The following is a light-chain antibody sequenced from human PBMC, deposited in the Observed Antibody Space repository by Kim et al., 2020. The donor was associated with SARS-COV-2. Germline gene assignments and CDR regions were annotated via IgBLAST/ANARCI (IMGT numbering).Light chain of an antibody. Sequence: QPVLTQSPSASASLGASVRLTCTLSSGHSSYAIAWHQQQPEKGPRYLMKLKSDGSHSKGDGIPDRFSGSSSGAERYLFISSLQSEDEADYYCQTWGTGIRVFGGGTQLTVL. V-gene: IGLV4-69*01. J-gene: IGLJ3*02. CDR2: LKSDGSH. CDR3: QTWGTGIRV. CDR1: SGHSSYA.